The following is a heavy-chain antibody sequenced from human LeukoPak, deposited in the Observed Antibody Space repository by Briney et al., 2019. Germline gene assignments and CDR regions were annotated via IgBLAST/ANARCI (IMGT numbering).Heavy chain of an antibody. CDR3: ARVRRNGDEGCDY. J-gene: IGHJ4*02. CDR1: GFTFSSYG. CDR2: IWYDGSNK. V-gene: IGHV3-33*01. D-gene: IGHD1-1*01. Sequence: GGSLRLSCAASGFTFSSYGMHWVRQAPGKGLEWVATIWYDGSNKYYADSVKGRFTISRDNSKNTLSLQMNSLRAEDTAVYYCARVRRNGDEGCDYWGQGTLVTVSS.